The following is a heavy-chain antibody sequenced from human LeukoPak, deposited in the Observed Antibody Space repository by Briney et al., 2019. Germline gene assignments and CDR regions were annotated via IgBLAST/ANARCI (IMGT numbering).Heavy chain of an antibody. Sequence: SETLSLTCAVYGGSFSGYYWSWIRQPPGKGLEWIGEINHSGSTNYNPSLKSRVTISVDTSKNQFSLKLSSVTAADTAVYYCARDIRYYYGSGSYSHGWFDPWGQGTLVTVSS. CDR2: INHSGST. D-gene: IGHD3-10*01. V-gene: IGHV4-34*01. J-gene: IGHJ5*02. CDR3: ARDIRYYYGSGSYSHGWFDP. CDR1: GGSFSGYY.